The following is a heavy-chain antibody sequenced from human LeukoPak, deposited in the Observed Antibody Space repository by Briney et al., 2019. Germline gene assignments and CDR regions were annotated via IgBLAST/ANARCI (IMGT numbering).Heavy chain of an antibody. V-gene: IGHV3-21*01. CDR1: GFTFSSYT. J-gene: IGHJ4*02. CDR2: ISSRSSYI. Sequence: GGSLRLSCAASGFTFSSYTMNWVRQAPGKGLEWVSSISSRSSYIYYADSVKGRFTISRDNAKNSLHLQMNSLRAEDTAVYYCARDGGRIAMYYFDYWGQGTLVTVSS. D-gene: IGHD3-16*01. CDR3: ARDGGRIAMYYFDY.